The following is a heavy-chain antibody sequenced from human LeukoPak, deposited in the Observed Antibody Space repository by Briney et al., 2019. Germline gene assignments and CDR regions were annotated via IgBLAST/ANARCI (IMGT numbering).Heavy chain of an antibody. CDR2: ISSSSSYI. D-gene: IGHD3-16*02. V-gene: IGHV3-21*01. CDR1: GFTFSSYS. J-gene: IGHJ3*02. Sequence: PGGSLRLSCAASGFTFSSYSMNWVRQAPGKRLEWVSSISSSSSYIYYADSVKGRFTISRDNAKNSLYLQMNSLRAEDTAVYYCARANGGVIVHAFDIWGQGTMVTVSS. CDR3: ARANGGVIVHAFDI.